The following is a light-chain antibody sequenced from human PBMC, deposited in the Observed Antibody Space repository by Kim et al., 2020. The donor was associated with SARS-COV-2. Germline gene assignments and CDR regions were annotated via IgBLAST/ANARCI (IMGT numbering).Light chain of an antibody. J-gene: IGLJ2*01. CDR1: SSNIGSNY. V-gene: IGLV1-47*02. Sequence: ELSQPPSASGTPGQRVTISCSGSSSNIGSNYVYWYQQLPGTAPKLLIYNNNQRPSGVPDRFSGSKSGPSASLAISGLRSEGEADYYCAAWDDSLSGPVFGGGTQLTVL. CDR2: NNN. CDR3: AAWDDSLSGPV.